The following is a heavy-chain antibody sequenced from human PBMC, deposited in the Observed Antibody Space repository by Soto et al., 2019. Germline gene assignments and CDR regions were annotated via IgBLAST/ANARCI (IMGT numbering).Heavy chain of an antibody. CDR1: GFTFSSYA. CDR2: ISGSGGST. Sequence: PGGSLRLSCAASGFTFSSYAMSWVRQAPGKGLEWVSAISGSGGSTYYADSVKGRFTISRDNPKNTLYLQMNSLRAEDTAVYYCAKDVEIEYSSPGGIFDYWGQGTLVTVSS. D-gene: IGHD6-6*01. J-gene: IGHJ4*02. V-gene: IGHV3-23*01. CDR3: AKDVEIEYSSPGGIFDY.